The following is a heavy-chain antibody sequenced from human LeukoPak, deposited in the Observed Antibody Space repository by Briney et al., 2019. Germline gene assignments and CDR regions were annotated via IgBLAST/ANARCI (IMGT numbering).Heavy chain of an antibody. CDR3: ARGHRITAVWGFEF. D-gene: IGHD1-20*01. Sequence: ASVKVSCKASGYNFTKYAIYWVRQAPGQGLEWMGWINTNTEDPTYAQDFTGRFVFSLDTSVTTAYLDINSLKPDDTALYYCARGHRITAVWGFEFWGQGTLVTVSS. CDR2: INTNTEDP. J-gene: IGHJ4*02. CDR1: GYNFTKYA. V-gene: IGHV7-4-1*02.